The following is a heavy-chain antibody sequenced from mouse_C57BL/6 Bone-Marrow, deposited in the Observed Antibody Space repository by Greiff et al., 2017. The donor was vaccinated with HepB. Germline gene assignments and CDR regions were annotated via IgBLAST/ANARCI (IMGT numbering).Heavy chain of an antibody. V-gene: IGHV1-15*01. CDR2: IDPETGGT. D-gene: IGHD1-1*01. CDR1: GYTFTDYE. J-gene: IGHJ2*01. CDR3: TPPTVVAFDY. Sequence: QVQLQHSGAELVRPGASVTLSCKASGYTFTDYEMHWVKQTPVHGLEWIGAIDPETGGTAYNQKFKGKAILTADKSSSTAYMELRSLTSEDSAVYYCTPPTVVAFDYWGQGTTLTVSS.